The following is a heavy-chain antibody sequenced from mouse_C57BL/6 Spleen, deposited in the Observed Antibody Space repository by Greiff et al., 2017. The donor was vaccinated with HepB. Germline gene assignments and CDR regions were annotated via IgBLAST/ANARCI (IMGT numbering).Heavy chain of an antibody. V-gene: IGHV1-76*01. CDR1: GYTFTDYY. Sequence: VQLQQSGAELVRPGASVKLSCKASGYTFTDYYINWVKQRPGQGLEWIARIYPGSGNTYYNEKFKGKATLTAEKSSSTAYMQLSSLPSEDSDVYFCARMKAYYDYEFAYWGQGTLVTVSA. CDR3: ARMKAYYDYEFAY. D-gene: IGHD2-4*01. CDR2: IYPGSGNT. J-gene: IGHJ3*01.